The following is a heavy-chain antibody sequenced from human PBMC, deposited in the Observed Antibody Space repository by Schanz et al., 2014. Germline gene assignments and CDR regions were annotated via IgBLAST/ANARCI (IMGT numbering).Heavy chain of an antibody. CDR1: GFTFSSYA. D-gene: IGHD4-17*01. CDR3: ARKMELGVYGSKGHDSLDI. CDR2: IGVDGTTT. V-gene: IGHV3-23*01. Sequence: EVQLLESGGGLVQPGGSLRLSCAASGFTFSSYAMTWVRQAPGMGLEWVSVIGVDGTTTYYADSVKGRFTISRDNSKNTLYLQMNSLRAEDTAVYYCARKMELGVYGSKGHDSLDIWGQGTMVTVSS. J-gene: IGHJ3*02.